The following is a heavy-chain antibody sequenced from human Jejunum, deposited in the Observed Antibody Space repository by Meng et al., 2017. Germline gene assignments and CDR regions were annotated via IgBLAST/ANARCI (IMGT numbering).Heavy chain of an antibody. V-gene: IGHV3-20*04. D-gene: IGHD2-15*01. CDR2: IEWNGGKT. CDR1: GFSFEDYV. Sequence: GESLKISCAASGFSFEDYVMSWVRQAPGKGLEWVSGIEWNGGKTGYADSVKGRFTISRDNAKKSLYLQMNSLRVEDTALYYCASGYCSGGVCSNDYWGQGTLVTVSS. J-gene: IGHJ4*02. CDR3: ASGYCSGGVCSNDY.